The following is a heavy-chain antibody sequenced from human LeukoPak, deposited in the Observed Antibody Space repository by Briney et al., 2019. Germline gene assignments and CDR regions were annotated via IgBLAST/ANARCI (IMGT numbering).Heavy chain of an antibody. CDR1: GSTFSSYW. CDR2: IKQDGSEK. Sequence: GGSLRLSCAASGSTFSSYWMSWVRQAPGKGLEWVANIKQDGSEKYYVDSVKGRFTISRDNAKNSLYLQMNSLRAEDTAVYYCARRPAAPPYYYYGMDVWGQGTTVTVSS. J-gene: IGHJ6*02. V-gene: IGHV3-7*01. CDR3: ARRPAAPPYYYYGMDV. D-gene: IGHD6-13*01.